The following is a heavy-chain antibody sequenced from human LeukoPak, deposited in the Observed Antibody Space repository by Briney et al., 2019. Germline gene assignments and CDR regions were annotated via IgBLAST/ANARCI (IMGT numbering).Heavy chain of an antibody. CDR3: ARDSDYDILTGYYRAHAFDI. V-gene: IGHV1-18*01. J-gene: IGHJ3*02. Sequence: GASVKVSCKASGYTFTSYGISWVRQAPGQGLEWIGWISAYNGNTNYAQKLQGRVTMTTDTSTSTAYMELRSLRSDDTAVYSCARDSDYDILTGYYRAHAFDIWGQGTMVTVSS. D-gene: IGHD3-9*01. CDR2: ISAYNGNT. CDR1: GYTFTSYG.